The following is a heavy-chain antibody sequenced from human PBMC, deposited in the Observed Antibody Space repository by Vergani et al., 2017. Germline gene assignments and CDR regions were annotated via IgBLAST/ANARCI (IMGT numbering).Heavy chain of an antibody. J-gene: IGHJ6*02. CDR3: ARGSIAARPSYYYYGMDV. CDR2: IIPILGIA. V-gene: IGHV1-69*04. Sequence: QVQLVQSGAEVKKPGPSVKVSCKASGGTFSSYAISWVRQAPGQGLEWMGRIIPILGIANYAQKFQGRVTITADKSTSTAYMELSSLRSEDTAVYYCARGSIAARPSYYYYGMDVWGQGTTVTVSS. CDR1: GGTFSSYA. D-gene: IGHD6-6*01.